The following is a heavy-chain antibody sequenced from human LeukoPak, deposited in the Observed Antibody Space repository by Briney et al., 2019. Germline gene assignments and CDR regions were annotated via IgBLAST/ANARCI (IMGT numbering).Heavy chain of an antibody. CDR2: ISYDGSNE. D-gene: IGHD6-13*01. Sequence: GESLRLSCAASGFTFSSYGMHWVRQAPGKGLEWVAVISYDGSNEYYADSVKGRFTISRDNSKNTLYLQMNSLRAEDTAVYYCAKEGPALGYSSSWYEGYYGMDVWGQGTTVTVSS. J-gene: IGHJ6*02. CDR3: AKEGPALGYSSSWYEGYYGMDV. CDR1: GFTFSSYG. V-gene: IGHV3-30*18.